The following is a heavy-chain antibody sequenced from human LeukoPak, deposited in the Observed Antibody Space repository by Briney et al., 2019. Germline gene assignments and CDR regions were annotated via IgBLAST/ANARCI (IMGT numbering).Heavy chain of an antibody. CDR2: IYYSGCT. CDR1: GGSISSSSYY. V-gene: IGHV4-39*01. CDR3: ARRGSYGLSDFDY. J-gene: IGHJ4*02. Sequence: SETLSLTCTVSGGSISSSSYYWGWIRQPPGKGLEWIGSIYYSGCTYYNPSLKSRVTISVDTSKNQFSLKLSSVTAADTAVYYCARRGSYGLSDFDYWGQGTLVTVSS. D-gene: IGHD5-18*01.